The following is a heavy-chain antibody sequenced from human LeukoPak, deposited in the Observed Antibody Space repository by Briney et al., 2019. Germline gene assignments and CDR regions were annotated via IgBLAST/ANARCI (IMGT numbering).Heavy chain of an antibody. CDR3: ARSRDYGDSGSWYQH. V-gene: IGHV1-2*02. CDR1: GYTFTGYY. J-gene: IGHJ1*01. Sequence: ASVKVSCKASGYTFTGYYMHWVRQAPGQGLEWMGWINPNSGGTNYAQRFQGRVTMTRDTSISTAYMELSRLRSDDTAVYYCARSRDYGDSGSWYQHWGQGTLVTVSS. CDR2: INPNSGGT. D-gene: IGHD4-17*01.